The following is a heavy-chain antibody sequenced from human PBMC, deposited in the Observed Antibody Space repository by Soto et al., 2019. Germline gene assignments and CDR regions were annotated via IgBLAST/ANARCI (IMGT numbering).Heavy chain of an antibody. CDR3: ARDVSSDTTGFRGYDL. CDR2: FIPIFVSA. J-gene: IGHJ4*02. D-gene: IGHD3-10*01. V-gene: IGHV1-69*13. Sequence: SVKVSCKASGGTVSSYAITWVRQAPGKGLEWMGVFIPIFVSAHYAPKFQGRITITADESTSAAYMELSGLTSEDTAIYYCARDVSSDTTGFRGYDLWGQGTQVTVSS. CDR1: GGTVSSYA.